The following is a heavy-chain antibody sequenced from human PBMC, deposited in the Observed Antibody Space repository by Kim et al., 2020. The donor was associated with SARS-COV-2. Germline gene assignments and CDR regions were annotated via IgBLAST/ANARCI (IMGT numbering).Heavy chain of an antibody. V-gene: IGHV3-23*01. CDR3: ARHSGNNYVEHLYY. CDR1: GFTFSRSA. Sequence: GGSLRLSCAASGFTFSRSAMSWVRQAPGKGLEWVSAISGSGCGTYYAGSVKGRFTISRDNSKNTMYLQMNSLRAEDTAAYYCARHSGNNYVEHLYYWG. D-gene: IGHD4-4*01. CDR2: ISGSGCGT. J-gene: IGHJ4*01.